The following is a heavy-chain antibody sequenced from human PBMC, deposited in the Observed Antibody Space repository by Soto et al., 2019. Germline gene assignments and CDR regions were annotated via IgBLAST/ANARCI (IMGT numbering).Heavy chain of an antibody. J-gene: IGHJ4*02. CDR2: ISGSGGST. Sequence: EVQLLESGGGLVQPGGSLRLSCVASGHTFHSYAMSWVRQAPGKGLEWVSGISGSGGSTYYADSVRGRFTISRDDSKNTRYVKMNSLRAEDTAVYSCAEVSRGIGVVPAALNWGQGTLVPVSS. V-gene: IGHV3-23*01. CDR1: GHTFHSYA. D-gene: IGHD2-2*01. CDR3: AEVSRGIGVVPAALN.